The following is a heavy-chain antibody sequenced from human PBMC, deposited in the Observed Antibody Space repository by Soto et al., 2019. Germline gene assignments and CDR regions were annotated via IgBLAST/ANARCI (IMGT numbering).Heavy chain of an antibody. V-gene: IGHV1-18*01. CDR3: ARAVGCGDSFDS. J-gene: IGHJ4*02. D-gene: IGHD6-19*01. CDR2: ISGYNGNT. Sequence: QVHLVQSGVEVKKPGASVKVSCKASGYIFSEYGFTWVRQAPGQGLEWMGWISGYNGNTKYPQNLQGRVTMTTDPSTTTAYMELRSLTSDDTAVYYCARAVGCGDSFDSWGQGTLVTVSA. CDR1: GYIFSEYG.